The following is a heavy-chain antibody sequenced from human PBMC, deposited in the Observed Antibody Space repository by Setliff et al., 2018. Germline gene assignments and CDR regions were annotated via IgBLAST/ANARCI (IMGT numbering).Heavy chain of an antibody. CDR3: ARVDFTMLQGVLGQ. CDR2: VYFSGYT. Sequence: PSETLSLTCTVSGGSISSSSHYWGWIRQPPGKGLEWLGSVYFSGYTYYNPSLSGRVTISIDTSKNQFSLRLTSVTAADTAVYYCARVDFTMLQGVLGQWGQGTLVTVPS. V-gene: IGHV4-39*07. J-gene: IGHJ1*01. CDR1: GGSISSSSHY. D-gene: IGHD3-10*01.